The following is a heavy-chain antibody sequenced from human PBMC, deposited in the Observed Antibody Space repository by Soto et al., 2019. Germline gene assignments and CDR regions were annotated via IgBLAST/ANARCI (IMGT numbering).Heavy chain of an antibody. CDR3: ARERPGDYGDYEGWFDP. CDR2: IWYDGSNK. J-gene: IGHJ5*02. CDR1: GFTFSSYG. Sequence: QVQLVESGGGVVQPGRSLRLSCAASGFTFSSYGMHWVRQAPGKGLEWVAVIWYDGSNKYYADSVKGRFTISRDNSKNTLYLTMNSLRAEDTAVYYCARERPGDYGDYEGWFDPWGQGTLVTVSS. D-gene: IGHD4-17*01. V-gene: IGHV3-33*01.